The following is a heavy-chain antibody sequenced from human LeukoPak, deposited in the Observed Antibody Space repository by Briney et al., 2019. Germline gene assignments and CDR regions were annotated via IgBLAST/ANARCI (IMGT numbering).Heavy chain of an antibody. Sequence: SETLSLTCTVSGGSISSYYWSWIRQPPGKGLEWIGYIYYSGSTNYNPSLKSRVTISVDPSKNQFSLKLSSVTAADTAVYYCAKTGIVGATPYFQHWGQGTLVTVSS. CDR2: IYYSGST. CDR1: GGSISSYY. D-gene: IGHD1-26*01. V-gene: IGHV4-59*01. J-gene: IGHJ1*01. CDR3: AKTGIVGATPYFQH.